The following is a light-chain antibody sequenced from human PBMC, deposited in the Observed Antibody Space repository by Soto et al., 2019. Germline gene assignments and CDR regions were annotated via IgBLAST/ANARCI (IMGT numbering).Light chain of an antibody. Sequence: QSVLTQPPSASGTPGRRVTISCSGSSSNLGSNTVNWYQQLPGTAPKLLIYVNNERPSGVPDRFSGSKSGTSGSLAISGLQSEDEADYYCASWDDTVNVAVFVGGTQLTVL. CDR2: VNN. CDR3: ASWDDTVNVAV. J-gene: IGLJ7*01. CDR1: SSNLGSNT. V-gene: IGLV1-44*01.